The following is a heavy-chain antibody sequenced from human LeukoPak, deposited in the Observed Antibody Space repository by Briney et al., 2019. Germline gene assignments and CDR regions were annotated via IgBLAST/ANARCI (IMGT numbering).Heavy chain of an antibody. D-gene: IGHD3-22*01. Sequence: ASVKVSCKASGYTFTSYGISWVRQAPGQGLEWMGWISAYNGNTNYAQKLQGRVTMTTDTSTTTAYMELRSLRSDDTAVYYWSVRRGYYGDYFDYWGQGTLVTVSS. CDR1: GYTFTSYG. J-gene: IGHJ4*02. CDR3: SVRRGYYGDYFDY. V-gene: IGHV1-18*01. CDR2: ISAYNGNT.